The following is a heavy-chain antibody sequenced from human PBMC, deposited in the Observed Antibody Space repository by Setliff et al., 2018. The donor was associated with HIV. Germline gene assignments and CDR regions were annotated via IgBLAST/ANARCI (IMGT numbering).Heavy chain of an antibody. CDR2: VYTSGST. V-gene: IGHV4-61*02. J-gene: IGHJ4*02. CDR1: GGSIGSGSHY. D-gene: IGHD3-16*01. Sequence: SETLSLTCSVSGGSIGSGSHYWSWIRLPAGRGPEWIGRVYTSGSTTYNPSLQSLVTISVDTSKNQFSLKMSSLTAADTAVYYCSRGEYVNHFFDNWGRGTLVTVAS. CDR3: SRGEYVNHFFDN.